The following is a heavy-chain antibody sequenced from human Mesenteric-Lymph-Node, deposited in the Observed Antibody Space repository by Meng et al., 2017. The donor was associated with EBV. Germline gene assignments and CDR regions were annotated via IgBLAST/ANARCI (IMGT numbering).Heavy chain of an antibody. CDR1: GDSVSSSSAA. Sequence: QVQLQQSGPGLVKPSXXLSLTCVISGDSVSSSSAAWTWIRQSPSRGLEWLGRTYYRSKWYNDYAVFVKSRITINPDTSKNQFSLQLNSVTPEDTAVYYCARGATSVFDLWGRGTLDTVSS. CDR3: ARGATSVFDL. J-gene: IGHJ2*01. CDR2: TYYRSKWYN. V-gene: IGHV6-1*01.